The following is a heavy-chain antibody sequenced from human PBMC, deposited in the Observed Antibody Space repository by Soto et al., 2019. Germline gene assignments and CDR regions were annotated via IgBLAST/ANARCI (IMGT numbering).Heavy chain of an antibody. CDR2: ISAYNGNT. Sequence: AAVKVSCKASGYTFTSYGISWVRQAPGQGLEWMGWISAYNGNTNYAQKLQGRVTMTTDTSTSTAYMELRSLRSDDTAVYYCARDRPLFYDSSGRAFDYWGQGTLVTVSS. CDR3: ARDRPLFYDSSGRAFDY. J-gene: IGHJ4*02. CDR1: GYTFTSYG. D-gene: IGHD3-22*01. V-gene: IGHV1-18*04.